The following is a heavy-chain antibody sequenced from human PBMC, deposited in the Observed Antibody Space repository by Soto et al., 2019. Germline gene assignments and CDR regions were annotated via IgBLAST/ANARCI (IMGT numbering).Heavy chain of an antibody. CDR3: ARPDGKYYSDSSGYQSPSY. CDR1: GYRFTSYC. J-gene: IGHJ4*02. D-gene: IGHD3-22*01. CDR2: IYPGDSDT. V-gene: IGHV5-51*01. Sequence: GESLKISCKGAGYRFTSYCIVLVRPMPGKGLEWMGIIYPGDSDTRYSPSFQGQVTISADKSISTAYLQWSSLKASDTAMYYCARPDGKYYSDSSGYQSPSYWGQGTLVTVS.